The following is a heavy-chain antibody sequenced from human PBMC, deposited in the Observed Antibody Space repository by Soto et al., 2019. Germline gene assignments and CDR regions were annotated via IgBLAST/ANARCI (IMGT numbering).Heavy chain of an antibody. D-gene: IGHD6-13*01. Sequence: GGSLRLSCAASGFTLSSYAMSWVRQAPGKGLEWVSAISGSGGSTYYADSVKGRFTISRDNSKNTLYLQMNSLRAEDTAVYYCAISLHSSSFDYWGQGTRVTVSS. CDR1: GFTLSSYA. V-gene: IGHV3-23*01. CDR2: ISGSGGST. J-gene: IGHJ4*02. CDR3: AISLHSSSFDY.